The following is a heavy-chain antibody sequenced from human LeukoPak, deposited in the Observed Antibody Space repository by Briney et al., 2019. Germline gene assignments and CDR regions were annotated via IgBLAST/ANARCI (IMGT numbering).Heavy chain of an antibody. V-gene: IGHV3-48*03. Sequence: GGSLRLSCAASGFTFSSYEMNWVRQAPGKGLEWVSYISSSGSTIYYADSVKGRFTISRDNAKNSLYLQMNSLRAEDTAVYYCARLRDILTGYFDHWGQGTLVTVSS. CDR3: ARLRDILTGYFDH. CDR2: ISSSGSTI. D-gene: IGHD3-9*01. J-gene: IGHJ4*02. CDR1: GFTFSSYE.